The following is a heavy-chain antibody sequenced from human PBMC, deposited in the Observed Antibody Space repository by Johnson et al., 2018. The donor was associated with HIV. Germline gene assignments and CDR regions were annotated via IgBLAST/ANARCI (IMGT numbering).Heavy chain of an antibody. CDR3: ASQVRGLRLGVDAFDI. V-gene: IGHV3-66*04. CDR1: GFTVSSNY. Sequence: VQLVESGGGLVQPGGSLRLSCAASGFTVSSNYMSWVRQAPGKGLEWVSVIYSGGSTYYADSVKGRFTISRDNSKTTLYLQMNSLRAEDTAVYFCASQVRGLRLGVDAFDIWGQGTMVTVSS. J-gene: IGHJ3*02. CDR2: IYSGGST. D-gene: IGHD3-16*01.